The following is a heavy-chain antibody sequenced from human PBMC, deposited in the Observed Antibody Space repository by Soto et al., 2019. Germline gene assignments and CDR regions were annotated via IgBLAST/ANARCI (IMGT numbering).Heavy chain of an antibody. Sequence: GSLRLSCAASGFTFSSYGMHWVRQAPGKGLEWVAVISYDGSNKYYADSVKGRFTISRDNSKNTLYLQMNSLRAEDTAVYYCAKYPQSIVEATRDYWGQGTLVTVSS. J-gene: IGHJ4*02. CDR3: AKYPQSIVEATRDY. V-gene: IGHV3-30*18. CDR1: GFTFSSYG. CDR2: ISYDGSNK. D-gene: IGHD1-26*01.